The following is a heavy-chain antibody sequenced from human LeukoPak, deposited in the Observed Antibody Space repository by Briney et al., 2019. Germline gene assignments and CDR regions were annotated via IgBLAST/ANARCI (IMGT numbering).Heavy chain of an antibody. CDR2: IYHSGNT. J-gene: IGHJ4*02. CDR3: ASSNSGSYVDY. V-gene: IGHV4-38-2*02. D-gene: IGHD1-26*01. CDR1: GYSISSGYY. Sequence: PSETLSLTCTVSGYSISSGYYWGWIRQPPGKGLEWIGSIYHSGNTYYNPSLKSRVTISVDTSKNQFSLKLSSVTAADTAVYYCASSNSGSYVDYWGQGTLVTVSS.